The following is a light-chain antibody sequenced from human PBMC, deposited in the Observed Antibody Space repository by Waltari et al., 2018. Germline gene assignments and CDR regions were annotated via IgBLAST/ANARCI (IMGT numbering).Light chain of an antibody. CDR2: DVS. CDR1: SSDVGFYNY. Sequence: QSALTPHASVSGSPGQSTTISCTGTSSDVGFYNYVSWYQQHPGKAPKLMIYDVSERPSGVSNRFSGSKSGNTASLTISGIQAEDEADYYCNSYAGSSSWVFGGGTKLTVL. V-gene: IGLV2-14*01. J-gene: IGLJ3*02. CDR3: NSYAGSSSWV.